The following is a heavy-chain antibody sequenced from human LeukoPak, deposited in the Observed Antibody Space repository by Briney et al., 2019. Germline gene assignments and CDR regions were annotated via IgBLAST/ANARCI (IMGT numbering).Heavy chain of an antibody. CDR1: GGSISSYY. V-gene: IGHV4-34*01. Sequence: SETLSLTCTVSGGSISSYYWSWIRQPPGKGLEWIGEINHSGSTNYNPSLKSRVTISVDTSKNQFSLKLSSVTAADTAVYYCARGGYCSSTSCYEVWFDPWGQGTLVTVSS. J-gene: IGHJ5*02. CDR3: ARGGYCSSTSCYEVWFDP. CDR2: INHSGST. D-gene: IGHD2-2*01.